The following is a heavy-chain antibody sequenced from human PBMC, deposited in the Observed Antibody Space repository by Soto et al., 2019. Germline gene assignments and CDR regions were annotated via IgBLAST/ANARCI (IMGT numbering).Heavy chain of an antibody. CDR2: IYYSGST. V-gene: IGHV4-59*01. J-gene: IGHJ6*02. CDR3: ARSGQQLVFDYYYGMDV. Sequence: SETLSLTCTVSGGSISSYYWSWIRQPPGKGLEWIGYIYYSGSTNYNPSLKSRVTISVDTSKNQFSLKLSSVTAADTAVYYCARSGQQLVFDYYYGMDVWGQGTTVTVSS. D-gene: IGHD6-6*01. CDR1: GGSISSYY.